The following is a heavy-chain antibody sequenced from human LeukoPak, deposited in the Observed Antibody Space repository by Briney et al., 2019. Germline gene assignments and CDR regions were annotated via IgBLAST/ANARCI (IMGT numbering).Heavy chain of an antibody. J-gene: IGHJ4*02. CDR2: ISYDGSNK. CDR1: GFTFSSYA. V-gene: IGHV3-30-3*01. CDR3: AREESGAFIFDY. D-gene: IGHD4-17*01. Sequence: GGSLRLSCEASGFTFSSYAMHWVRQAPGKGLEWVAVISYDGSNKYYADSVKGRFTISRDNSKNTLYLQMNSLRAEDTAVYYCAREESGAFIFDYWGQGTLVTVSS.